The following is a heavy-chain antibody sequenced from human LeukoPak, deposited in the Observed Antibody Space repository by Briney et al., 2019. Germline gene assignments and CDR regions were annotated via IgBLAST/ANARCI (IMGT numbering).Heavy chain of an antibody. Sequence: SETLSLTCTVSGGSISSYYWSWLRQPPGKGLEWIGFIYSSGSTNYNPSLRSRATMSVDTAKNQFSLKLSSVTAADTAVYYCARLIVGATGETNAFDIWGQGTMVAVSS. J-gene: IGHJ3*02. V-gene: IGHV4-59*01. CDR1: GGSISSYY. CDR3: ARLIVGATGETNAFDI. D-gene: IGHD1-26*01. CDR2: IYSSGST.